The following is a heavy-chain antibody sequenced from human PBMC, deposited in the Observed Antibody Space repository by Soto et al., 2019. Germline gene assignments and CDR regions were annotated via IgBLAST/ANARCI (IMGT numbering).Heavy chain of an antibody. CDR1: GYTFTSYA. D-gene: IGHD6-19*01. CDR3: ARDQWIAVAGTFNNWFDP. Sequence: ASVKVSCKASGYTFTSYAMHWVRQAPGQRLEWMGWINAGNGNTKYSQKFQGRVTITRDTSASTAYMELSSLRSEDTAVYYCARDQWIAVAGTFNNWFDPWGQGTLVTVSS. V-gene: IGHV1-3*01. J-gene: IGHJ5*02. CDR2: INAGNGNT.